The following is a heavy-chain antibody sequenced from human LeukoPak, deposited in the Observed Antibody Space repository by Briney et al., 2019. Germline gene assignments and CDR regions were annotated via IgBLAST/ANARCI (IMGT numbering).Heavy chain of an antibody. Sequence: PSETLSLTCTVSGGSISSYYWSWIRQPPGKGLEWIGYIYYSGSTNYNPSLKSRVTISVDTSKNQFSLRLGSVTAADTAVYYCARALAAPDRLYYYYYYMDVWGKGTTVTVSS. CDR3: ARALAAPDRLYYYYYYMDV. CDR1: GGSISSYY. J-gene: IGHJ6*03. CDR2: IYYSGST. V-gene: IGHV4-59*01. D-gene: IGHD6-6*01.